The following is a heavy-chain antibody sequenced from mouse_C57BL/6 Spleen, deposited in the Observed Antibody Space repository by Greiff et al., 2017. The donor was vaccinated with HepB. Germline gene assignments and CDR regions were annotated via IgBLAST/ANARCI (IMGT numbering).Heavy chain of an antibody. CDR1: GYTFTSYW. V-gene: IGHV1-55*01. CDR3: ARPRRDDYDLGAMDY. J-gene: IGHJ4*01. Sequence: QVQLQQPGAELVKPGASVKMSCKASGYTFTSYWITWVKQRPGQGLEWIGDIYPGSGSTNYNEKLKSKATLTVDTSSSTAYMQLSSLTSEDSAVYYCARPRRDDYDLGAMDYWGQGTSVTVSS. CDR2: IYPGSGST. D-gene: IGHD2-4*01.